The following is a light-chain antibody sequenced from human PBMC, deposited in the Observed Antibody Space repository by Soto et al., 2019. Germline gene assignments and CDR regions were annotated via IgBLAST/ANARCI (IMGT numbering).Light chain of an antibody. Sequence: EIVLTQSPGTLSLSPEERTTLSCRASQSVSSIYLAWYQQKPGQAPRLLIYGASSRATGIPDRFSGSGSGTDFALTISRLEPEDFAVYYCQQYGSSPRTFGQGTKVEIK. CDR2: GAS. V-gene: IGKV3-20*01. CDR1: QSVSSIY. J-gene: IGKJ1*01. CDR3: QQYGSSPRT.